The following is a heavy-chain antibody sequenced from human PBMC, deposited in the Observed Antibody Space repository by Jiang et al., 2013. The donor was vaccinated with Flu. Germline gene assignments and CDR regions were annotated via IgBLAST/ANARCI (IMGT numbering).Heavy chain of an antibody. V-gene: IGHV1-18*01. Sequence: GAEVKKPGASVKVSCKTSGYKFSDFGITWVRQAPGQGLEWMGWVSAKDGHTKYSQRLQDRVTMTLDISTSTGYMELKSLTSDDTALYYCARITYYDILTGHFDNWAREPWSPSPQ. CDR2: VSAKDGHT. J-gene: IGHJ4*02. CDR3: ARITYYDILTGHFDN. CDR1: GYKFSDFG. D-gene: IGHD3-9*01.